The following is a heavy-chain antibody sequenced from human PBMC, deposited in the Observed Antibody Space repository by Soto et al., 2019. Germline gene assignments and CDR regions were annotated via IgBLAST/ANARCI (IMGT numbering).Heavy chain of an antibody. CDR3: AHFAKEPTLFDY. CDR2: ISYDGSNK. CDR1: GFRFSSYG. J-gene: IGHJ4*02. Sequence: GGSMGLACAACGFRFSSYGMHWVRQAPGKGLEWVAVISYDGSNKYYADSVKGRFTISRDNSKNTLYLQMNSLRAEDTAVYYCAHFAKEPTLFDYWGQGTLVTFSS. D-gene: IGHD1-1*01. V-gene: IGHV3-30*03.